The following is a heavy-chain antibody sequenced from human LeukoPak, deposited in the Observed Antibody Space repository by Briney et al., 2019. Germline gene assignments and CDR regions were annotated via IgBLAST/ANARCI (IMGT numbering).Heavy chain of an antibody. V-gene: IGHV1-3*01. CDR2: INAGNGNT. CDR1: GYSFTRYA. CDR3: ARGGYSGYDYANYFDY. J-gene: IGHJ4*02. D-gene: IGHD5-12*01. Sequence: ASVKVSCKASGYSFTRYAMHWVRQAPGQRLEWMGWINAGNGNTKYSQKFQGRVTITRDTSVSTAYMELSSLRSEDTAVYYCARGGYSGYDYANYFDYWGQGTLVTVSS.